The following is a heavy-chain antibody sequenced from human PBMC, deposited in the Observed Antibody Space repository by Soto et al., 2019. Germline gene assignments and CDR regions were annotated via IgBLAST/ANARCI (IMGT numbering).Heavy chain of an antibody. V-gene: IGHV3-53*05. J-gene: IGHJ5*02. CDR3: ARGYWLDP. CDR2: IYAGGNT. Sequence: GGSLRLSCEASGFTVSSNYMSWVRQAPGKGLEWVPIIYAGGNTYYADSLKGRLTLSRDNSENTVYLQMNSLRPDDTAIYYCARGYWLDPWGQGTLVTVSS. CDR1: GFTVSSNY.